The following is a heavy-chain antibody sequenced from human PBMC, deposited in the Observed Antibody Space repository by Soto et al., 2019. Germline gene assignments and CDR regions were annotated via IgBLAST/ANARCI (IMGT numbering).Heavy chain of an antibody. CDR1: GDSISSYY. Sequence: SETLSLTCTVSGDSISSYYWSWIRQPPGKGLEWIGYISHSGSTNYNPSLKSRVTIPVDTSKSQFSLKLNSLTTADTAVYYCARAPGGVFDYWGQGTLVTVSS. V-gene: IGHV4-59*01. J-gene: IGHJ4*02. CDR2: ISHSGST. CDR3: ARAPGGVFDY.